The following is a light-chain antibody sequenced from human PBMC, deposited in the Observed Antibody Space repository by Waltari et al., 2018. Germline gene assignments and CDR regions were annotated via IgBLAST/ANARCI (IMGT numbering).Light chain of an antibody. CDR3: QQNYRTPT. CDR2: AAS. CDR1: QDIDRY. V-gene: IGKV1-39*01. Sequence: DVQVTQSPSSLSASVGDSVTITCRTSQDIDRYLIWYQQKPGNAPKLLIYAASFLQSGVPSRFSGSGSGTDFSLTIRSLQPEDFAVYYCQQNYRTPTFGGGTKVEVK. J-gene: IGKJ4*01.